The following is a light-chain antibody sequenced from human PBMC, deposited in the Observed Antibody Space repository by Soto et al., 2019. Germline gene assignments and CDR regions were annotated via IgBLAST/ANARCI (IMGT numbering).Light chain of an antibody. CDR3: SSFVAGDILL. J-gene: IGLJ2*01. CDR2: DVI. Sequence: QSVLTQPRSVSGSLGQSVTISCSGTSHNFGGYNYLSWYQHPPGRAPKLMIYDVIKRPSGVPDRFSGSKSDTTASLTISGLQAEDEADYYCSSFVAGDILLFGGGTKLTVL. V-gene: IGLV2-11*01. CDR1: SHNFGGYNY.